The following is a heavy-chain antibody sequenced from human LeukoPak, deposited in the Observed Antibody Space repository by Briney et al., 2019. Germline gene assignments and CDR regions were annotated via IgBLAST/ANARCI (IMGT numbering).Heavy chain of an antibody. V-gene: IGHV3-23*01. CDR2: ISGSGGST. CDR3: AKDQDIVVVPAARNNWFDP. Sequence: GGSLRLSCAASGFTFSSYAMSWVRQAPGKGLEWVSAISGSGGSTYYADSVKGRFTISRDNSKNTLYLQMNSLRAEDTAVYYCAKDQDIVVVPAARNNWFDPWGQGTLVTVSS. D-gene: IGHD2-2*01. J-gene: IGHJ5*02. CDR1: GFTFSSYA.